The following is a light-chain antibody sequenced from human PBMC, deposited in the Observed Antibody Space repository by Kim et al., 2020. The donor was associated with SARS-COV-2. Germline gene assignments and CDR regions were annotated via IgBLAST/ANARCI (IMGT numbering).Light chain of an antibody. CDR3: NFRDSNGNVL. Sequence: SSELTQDPAVSVALGQTVRITCQGDSLRSYYATWYQQKPGQAPILVIYGKNNRPSGIPDRFSGSSSGNTASLTITETQAGDEADYYCNFRDSNGNVLFGG. CDR1: SLRSYY. CDR2: GKN. V-gene: IGLV3-19*01. J-gene: IGLJ2*01.